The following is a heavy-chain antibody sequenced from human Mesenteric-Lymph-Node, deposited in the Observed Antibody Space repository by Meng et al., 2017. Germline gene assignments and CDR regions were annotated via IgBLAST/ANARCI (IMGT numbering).Heavy chain of an antibody. D-gene: IGHD5-18*01. J-gene: IGHJ4*02. V-gene: IGHV4-4*02. CDR2: IYHSGST. CDR3: ARGGYYSFDY. CDR1: GGSISSVYW. Sequence: VPLQESGPGLVKPSETPSRTCAVSGGSISSVYWWTWVRQSPGKGLKWIGEIYHSGSTNYNPSLKSRVTISVDKSKNQFSLKLTSVTAADTAVYYCARGGYYSFDYWGQGTLVTVSS.